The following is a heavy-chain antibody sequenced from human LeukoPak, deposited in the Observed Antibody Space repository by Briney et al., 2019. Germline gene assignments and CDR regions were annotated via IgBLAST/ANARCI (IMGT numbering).Heavy chain of an antibody. V-gene: IGHV5-51*01. J-gene: IGHJ4*02. CDR2: IYPGDSDT. D-gene: IGHD5-18*01. CDR3: ARLGNPYSYGPTLPFDY. CDR1: GYTFTNYW. Sequence: GESLKISCQASGYTFTNYWIGWVRQMPGKGLEWMGIIYPGDSDTRYSPSFQGQVTISADKSISTAYLQWNSLKASDTAMYYCARLGNPYSYGPTLPFDYWGQGTLVTVSS.